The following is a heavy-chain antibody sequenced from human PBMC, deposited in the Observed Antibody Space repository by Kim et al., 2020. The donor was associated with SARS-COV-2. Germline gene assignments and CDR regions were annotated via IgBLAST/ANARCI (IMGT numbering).Heavy chain of an antibody. J-gene: IGHJ3*01. Sequence: SETLSLTCTVSGGSISDGGYYWGCVRQSPGKGLQWIGSIYATGTTYYSGITYYNPSLESRVTISVDTSKNQFSLSLSSVTDADTAVYYCASAPNSGSYLDAFDVWGHGTKVTVSS. D-gene: IGHD3-22*01. CDR2: IYATGTTYYSGIT. CDR3: ASAPNSGSYLDAFDV. V-gene: IGHV4-39*02. CDR1: GGSISDGGYY.